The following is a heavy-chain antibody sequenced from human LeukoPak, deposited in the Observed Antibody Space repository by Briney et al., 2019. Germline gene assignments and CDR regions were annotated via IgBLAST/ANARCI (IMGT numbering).Heavy chain of an antibody. CDR2: VNGDGTTI. D-gene: IGHD3-22*01. CDR1: GFSFSIYW. J-gene: IGHJ4*02. Sequence: GGSLRLSCAASGFSFSIYWMHWVRQAPGKGLVWVSRVNGDGTTINYADSVKGRFTISRDNSKNTLYLQMNSLRAEDTAVYYCAKGYYYDSSGYYASNFDYWGQGTLVTVSS. V-gene: IGHV3-74*01. CDR3: AKGYYYDSSGYYASNFDY.